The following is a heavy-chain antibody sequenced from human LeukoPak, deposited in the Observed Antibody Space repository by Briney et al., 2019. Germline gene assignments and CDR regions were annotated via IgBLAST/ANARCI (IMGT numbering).Heavy chain of an antibody. J-gene: IGHJ4*02. CDR1: GFTFSSYA. Sequence: PGGSLRLSCAASGFTFSSYAMSWVRQAPGKGLEWVSAISGSGGSTYYADSVKGRFTISRDNSKNTLYLQMNSLRAEDTAVYYCAKSGPAHYYDSSGYYDYWGQGTLVTVSS. D-gene: IGHD3-22*01. CDR3: AKSGPAHYYDSSGYYDY. CDR2: ISGSGGST. V-gene: IGHV3-23*01.